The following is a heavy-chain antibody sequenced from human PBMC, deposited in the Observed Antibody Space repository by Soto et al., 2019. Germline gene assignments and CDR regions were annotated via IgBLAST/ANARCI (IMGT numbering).Heavy chain of an antibody. J-gene: IGHJ5*02. V-gene: IGHV4-39*01. CDR1: GGSISSSSYY. CDR2: IYYSGST. CDR3: ARRRVGGFVVGPAHPPDP. D-gene: IGHD2-15*01. Sequence: PSETLSLTCTVSGGSISSSSYYWGWIRQPPWKGLEWIGSIYYSGSTYYNPSLKSRVTISVDTSKNQFSLKLSSVTAADTAVYYCARRRVGGFVVGPAHPPDPWGQGXLVTVYS.